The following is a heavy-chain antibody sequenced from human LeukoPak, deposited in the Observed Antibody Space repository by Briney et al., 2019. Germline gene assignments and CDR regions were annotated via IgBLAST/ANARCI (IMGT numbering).Heavy chain of an antibody. CDR2: ISGSGTTT. CDR3: VGGSYHDY. CDR1: GFIFSSYA. Sequence: SGGSLRLSCAASGFIFSSYAMTWVRQAPGRGLEWLSTISGSGTTTYYVDSVKGRFTVSRDNSKNTLYLQMSSLRAEDTAVYFCVGGSYHDYWGQGTLVTVSS. J-gene: IGHJ4*02. D-gene: IGHD1-26*01. V-gene: IGHV3-23*01.